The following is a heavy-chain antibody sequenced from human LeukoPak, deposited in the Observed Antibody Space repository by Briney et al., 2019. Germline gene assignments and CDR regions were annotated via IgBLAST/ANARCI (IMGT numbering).Heavy chain of an antibody. CDR1: GFTFSSYG. Sequence: GRSLRLSCAASGFTFSSYGMHWVRQAPGKELEWVAVISYDGSNKYYADSVKGRFTISRDNSKNTLYLQMNSLRAEDTAVYYCARALFMDPWGQGTLVTVSS. V-gene: IGHV3-30*03. CDR2: ISYDGSNK. D-gene: IGHD3-16*01. CDR3: ARALFMDP. J-gene: IGHJ5*02.